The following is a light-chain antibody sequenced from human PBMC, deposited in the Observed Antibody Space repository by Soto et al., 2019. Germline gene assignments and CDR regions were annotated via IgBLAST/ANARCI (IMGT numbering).Light chain of an antibody. CDR1: SSDVGGYNY. V-gene: IGLV2-14*01. CDR2: EVS. J-gene: IGLJ2*01. Sequence: QSALTQPASVSGSPGQSITISCTGTSSDVGGYNYVSWYQQHPGKAPKLMIYEVSNRPSGVSNRFSGSKSGNTASLTISGLQVEDEADYYCSSYTRSSTRDLVFGGGTKLTVL. CDR3: SSYTRSSTRDLV.